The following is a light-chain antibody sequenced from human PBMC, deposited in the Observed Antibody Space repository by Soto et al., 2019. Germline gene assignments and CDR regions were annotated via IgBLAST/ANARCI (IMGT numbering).Light chain of an antibody. CDR3: QQYYSYPLT. Sequence: AIRMTQSPSSFSASTGDRVTITCRARQGISSYLAWYPQTPGKAPKLLIYAASTLHSGVPSRFSGSGSGPDFTLTISCLQSEDFATYYCQQYYSYPLTFGGGTKVEIK. CDR1: QGISSY. V-gene: IGKV1-8*01. CDR2: AAS. J-gene: IGKJ4*01.